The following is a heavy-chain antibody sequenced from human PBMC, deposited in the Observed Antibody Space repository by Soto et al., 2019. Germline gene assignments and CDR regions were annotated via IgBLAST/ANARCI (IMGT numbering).Heavy chain of an antibody. V-gene: IGHV1-18*01. CDR1: GYTFTSYG. D-gene: IGHD3-10*01. J-gene: IGHJ4*02. CDR2: ISTYNGNT. CDR3: AREMVRGVGSDY. Sequence: QVQLVQSGAEVKKPGASVKVSCKASGYTFTSYGISWVRQAPGQGLEWMGWISTYNGNTKYAQKLQGRVTMTTDTATSTAYMELRSMRADDTAVCYCAREMVRGVGSDYWGQGTLVTVSS.